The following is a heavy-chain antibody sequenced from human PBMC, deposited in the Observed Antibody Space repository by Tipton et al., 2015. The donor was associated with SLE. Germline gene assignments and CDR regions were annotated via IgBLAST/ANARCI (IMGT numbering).Heavy chain of an antibody. CDR1: GFTFSSYS. D-gene: IGHD1-26*01. V-gene: IGHV3-48*01. CDR3: ASPKGYRGYSGSFDY. J-gene: IGHJ4*02. Sequence: GSLRLSCAASGFTFSSYSMNWVRQAPGKGLEWVSYISSSSSTIYYADSVKGRFTISRDNAKNSLYLQMNSLRAEDTAVYYCASPKGYRGYSGSFDYWGQGTLVTVSS. CDR2: ISSSSSTI.